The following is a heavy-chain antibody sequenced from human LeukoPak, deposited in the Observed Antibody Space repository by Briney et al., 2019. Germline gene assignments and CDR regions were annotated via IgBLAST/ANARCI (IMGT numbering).Heavy chain of an antibody. J-gene: IGHJ4*02. CDR1: GGSISSHY. CDR2: IYYSGST. D-gene: IGHD2-2*01. V-gene: IGHV4-59*11. Sequence: SETLSLTCIVSGGSISSHYWSWIRQPPGKGLEWIGYIYYSGSTNYNPSLKSRVTISVDTSKKQFSLKLNSVTAADTAVYYCARAPLGYCSSTGCLHFEYWGQGTLVTVSS. CDR3: ARAPLGYCSSTGCLHFEY.